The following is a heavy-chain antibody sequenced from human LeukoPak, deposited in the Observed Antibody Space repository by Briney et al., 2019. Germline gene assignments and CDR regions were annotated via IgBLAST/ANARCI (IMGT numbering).Heavy chain of an antibody. Sequence: PGGSLRLSCAASEFTFSSYWMHWVRQAPGKGLVWVSRINSDGISTSYADSVKGRFTISRDNAKNTLNLQMNSLRAEDTAVYYCARDLGQYYDTSDNWFDPWGQGTLVTVSS. J-gene: IGHJ5*02. CDR1: EFTFSSYW. D-gene: IGHD3-22*01. CDR2: INSDGIST. V-gene: IGHV3-74*01. CDR3: ARDLGQYYDTSDNWFDP.